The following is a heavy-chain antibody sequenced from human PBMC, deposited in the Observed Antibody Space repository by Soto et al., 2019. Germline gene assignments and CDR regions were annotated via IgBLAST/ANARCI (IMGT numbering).Heavy chain of an antibody. CDR1: GGSFSGYY. D-gene: IGHD4-17*01. J-gene: IGHJ4*02. CDR3: ARTNDYGDYVLVY. Sequence: PSETLSLTCAVYGGSFSGYYWSWIRQSPGKGLEWIGEINHSGSTNYNPSLKSRVTISVDTSKNQSSLKLSSVTAADTAVYYCARTNDYGDYVLVYWGQGTLVTVSS. CDR2: INHSGST. V-gene: IGHV4-34*01.